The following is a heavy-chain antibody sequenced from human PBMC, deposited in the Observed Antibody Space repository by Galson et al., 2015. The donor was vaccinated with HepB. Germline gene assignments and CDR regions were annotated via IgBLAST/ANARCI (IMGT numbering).Heavy chain of an antibody. CDR3: ARGGVTYGDAFDV. V-gene: IGHV1-2*05. Sequence: SVKVSCKASGYTFTGYYIHRVRQAPGQGLEWMGRINPNSGGTNYAQKFQGRVTMTMDTSISTAYMELGRLRSDDTVVYYCARGGVTYGDAFDVWGQGTMVTVSS. CDR2: INPNSGGT. J-gene: IGHJ3*01. CDR1: GYTFTGYY. D-gene: IGHD2-8*02.